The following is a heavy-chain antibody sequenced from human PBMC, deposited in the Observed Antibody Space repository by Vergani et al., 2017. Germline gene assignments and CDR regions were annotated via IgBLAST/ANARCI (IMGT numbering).Heavy chain of an antibody. V-gene: IGHV4-39*07. J-gene: IGHJ4*02. CDR2: IYSSGST. Sequence: QVQLQESGPGLVKPSETLSLTCTVSGGSISSSTYYWGWIRQPPGKGLEWIGSIYSSGSTYYNPSLKSRVTISVDTSKNQFSLKLSSVTAADTAVYYCARATVTTLMWDYWGQGTLVTVSS. D-gene: IGHD4-17*01. CDR1: GGSISSSTYY. CDR3: ARATVTTLMWDY.